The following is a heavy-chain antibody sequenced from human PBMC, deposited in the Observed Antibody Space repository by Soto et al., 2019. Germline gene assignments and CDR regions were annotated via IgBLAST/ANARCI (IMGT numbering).Heavy chain of an antibody. Sequence: GGSLRLSCVASGFTFSIYAMSWVRQAPGKGLEWVSSISGSGDTTNYADSVKGRFTISRDNSKNTLYLQMNSLRAEDTAVYSCAKPVFKSGQTEDFWGPGTLVTVSS. CDR2: ISGSGDTT. V-gene: IGHV3-23*01. J-gene: IGHJ4*02. CDR3: AKPVFKSGQTEDF. D-gene: IGHD1-20*01. CDR1: GFTFSIYA.